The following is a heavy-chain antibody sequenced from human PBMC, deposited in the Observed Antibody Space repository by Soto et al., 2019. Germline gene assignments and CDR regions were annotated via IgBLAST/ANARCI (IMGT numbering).Heavy chain of an antibody. J-gene: IGHJ4*02. CDR3: ASRLDDSSGYYYAFDY. Sequence: SETLSLTCTVSGGSISSYYWSWIRQPPGKGLEWIGYIYYSGSTNYNPSLKSRVTISVDTSKNQFSLKLSSVTAADTAVYYCASRLDDSSGYYYAFDYWGQGTLVTVSS. CDR2: IYYSGST. CDR1: GGSISSYY. V-gene: IGHV4-59*12. D-gene: IGHD3-22*01.